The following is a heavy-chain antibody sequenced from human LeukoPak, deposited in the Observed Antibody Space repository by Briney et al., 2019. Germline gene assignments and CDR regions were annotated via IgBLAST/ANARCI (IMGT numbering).Heavy chain of an antibody. V-gene: IGHV4-34*01. D-gene: IGHD1-26*01. Sequence: SETLSLTCAIYGGSFSGYYWNWIRLPPGKGLEWIGEINHSGSTNYNPSLKSRVTISVDTSKNQFSLKLSSVTAADTAVYYCARGLSGTPNYFDYWGQGTLVTVSS. J-gene: IGHJ4*02. CDR1: GGSFSGYY. CDR2: INHSGST. CDR3: ARGLSGTPNYFDY.